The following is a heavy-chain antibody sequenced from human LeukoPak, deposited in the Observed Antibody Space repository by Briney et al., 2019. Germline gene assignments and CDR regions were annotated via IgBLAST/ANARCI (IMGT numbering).Heavy chain of an antibody. CDR3: AIGSSGWYFPFDY. D-gene: IGHD6-19*01. CDR1: GGTFSSYA. Sequence: ASVKVSCKASGGTFSSYAISWVRQAPGQGLEWMGGTIPIFGTANYAQKFQGRVTITADESTSTAYMELSSPRSEDTAVYYCAIGSSGWYFPFDYWGQGTLVTVSS. CDR2: TIPIFGTA. J-gene: IGHJ4*02. V-gene: IGHV1-69*13.